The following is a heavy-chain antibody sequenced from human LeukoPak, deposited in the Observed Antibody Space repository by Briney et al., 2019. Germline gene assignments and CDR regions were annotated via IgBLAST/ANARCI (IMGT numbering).Heavy chain of an antibody. Sequence: GGSLRLSCAASGFTFTTYAMSWVRQAPEKGLEWVSGISNSGGSTYYADSVKGRFTLSRDNSKNTLFLQMNSLRAEDTAVYYCAKHYYGSGTSNFDYWGQGTLVTVSS. CDR3: AKHYYGSGTSNFDY. CDR2: ISNSGGST. V-gene: IGHV3-23*01. D-gene: IGHD3-10*01. J-gene: IGHJ4*02. CDR1: GFTFTTYA.